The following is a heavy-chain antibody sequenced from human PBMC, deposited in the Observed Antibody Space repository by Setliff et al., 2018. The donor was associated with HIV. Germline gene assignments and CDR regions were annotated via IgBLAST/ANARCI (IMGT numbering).Heavy chain of an antibody. D-gene: IGHD6-13*01. Sequence: ASVKVSCKTSGGSFSSFALSWVRQAPGQGLEWMGGIIPVFGTTNYALKFQGRVTITADESTGTAYMELSSLRSDDTAVFYCARVRVSTKSFDIWGQGTMVTVSS. CDR2: IIPVFGTT. CDR3: ARVRVSTKSFDI. J-gene: IGHJ3*02. CDR1: GGSFSSFA. V-gene: IGHV1-69*13.